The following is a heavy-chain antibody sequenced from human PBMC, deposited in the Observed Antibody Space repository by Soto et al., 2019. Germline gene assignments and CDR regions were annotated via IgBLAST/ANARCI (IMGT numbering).Heavy chain of an antibody. D-gene: IGHD4-4*01. Sequence: EVQLVESGGGLVQPGGSLRLSCAVSGFSFSSAWMTWIRQAPGKGLERVAIMNEDGSERYYVDSVKGRFTLSRDNAKNALFLQMNSLRVEDMAVYFCARDRAYSRFDYWGQGSLVTVSS. J-gene: IGHJ4*02. CDR3: ARDRAYSRFDY. CDR2: MNEDGSER. CDR1: GFSFSSAW. V-gene: IGHV3-7*03.